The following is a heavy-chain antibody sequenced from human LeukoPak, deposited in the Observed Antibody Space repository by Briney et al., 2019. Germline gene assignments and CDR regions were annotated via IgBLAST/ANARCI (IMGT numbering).Heavy chain of an antibody. Sequence: GESLKISCKGSGYSFTSYWIGWVRQMPGKGLGWMGIIYPADSDTTYSPSFQGQVTISADKSISTAYLQWSSLKTSDTAMYYCARHRDIVLVPAAMDVWGQGTTVTVSS. D-gene: IGHD2-2*01. CDR2: IYPADSDT. CDR1: GYSFTSYW. V-gene: IGHV5-51*01. CDR3: ARHRDIVLVPAAMDV. J-gene: IGHJ6*02.